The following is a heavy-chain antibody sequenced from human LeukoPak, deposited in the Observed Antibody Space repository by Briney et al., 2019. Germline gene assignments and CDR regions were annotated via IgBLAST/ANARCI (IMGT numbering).Heavy chain of an antibody. CDR2: LNPSGGSS. V-gene: IGHV1-46*01. J-gene: IGHJ5*02. CDR3: ARGSYCSSTSCYKRGWWFDP. D-gene: IGHD2-2*02. Sequence: ASVKVSCKASGYTVTSYYMHWVRQAPGQGLEWMAILNPSGGSSSYAQKFQGRVTITRDTSASTACMELSSLRSEDTAVYYCARGSYCSSTSCYKRGWWFDPWGQGTLVTVSS. CDR1: GYTVTSYY.